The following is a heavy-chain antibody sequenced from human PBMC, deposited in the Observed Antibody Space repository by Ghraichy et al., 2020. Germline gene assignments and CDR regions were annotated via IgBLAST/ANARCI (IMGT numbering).Heavy chain of an antibody. CDR2: IYYSGST. J-gene: IGHJ4*02. Sequence: SETLSLTCTVSGGSISSYYWSWIRQPPGKGLEWIGYIYYSGSTNYNPSLKSRVTISVDTSKNQFSLKLSSVTAADTAVYYCARLKPDDSSGYVFDYWGQGTLVTVSS. D-gene: IGHD3-22*01. CDR3: ARLKPDDSSGYVFDY. V-gene: IGHV4-59*08. CDR1: GGSISSYY.